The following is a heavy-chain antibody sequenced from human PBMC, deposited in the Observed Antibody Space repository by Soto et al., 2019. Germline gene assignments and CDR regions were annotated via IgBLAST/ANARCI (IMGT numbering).Heavy chain of an antibody. CDR1: GYTFTSYD. V-gene: IGHV1-8*01. D-gene: IGHD4-17*01. CDR3: ARTLYGDDVEC. CDR2: MNPNSGNT. Sequence: QVQLVQSGAEVKKPGASVKVSCKASGYTFTSYDINWVRQATGQGLEWMGWMNPNSGNTGYAQKFQGRVTMTRNTSLSTAYMEPSGPGSEDRAGYYCARTLYGDDVECRVQGTLVTVSS. J-gene: IGHJ4*02.